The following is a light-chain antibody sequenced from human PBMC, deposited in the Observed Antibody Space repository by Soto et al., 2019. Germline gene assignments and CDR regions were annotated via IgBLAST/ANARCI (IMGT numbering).Light chain of an antibody. CDR2: GAS. CDR1: QSIFNNY. CDR3: QQYGGSPFT. V-gene: IGKV3-20*01. J-gene: IGKJ2*01. Sequence: EIVLTQSPGTLSLSPREIATLSCRASQSIFNNYLAWYQQKLGQAPRLLVYGASFRATGIPDRFSGSGSGTDFTLTISRLEPEDFAVYYCQQYGGSPFTFGQGTRLEIK.